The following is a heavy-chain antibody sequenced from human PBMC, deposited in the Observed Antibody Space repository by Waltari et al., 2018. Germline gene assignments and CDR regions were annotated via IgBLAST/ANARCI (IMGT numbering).Heavy chain of an antibody. V-gene: IGHV4-34*01. D-gene: IGHD3-3*01. CDR3: ARGRGITIFGVVTGRYYGMDV. CDR1: GGSFSGYY. J-gene: IGHJ6*02. Sequence: QVQLQQWGAGLLKPSETLSLTCAVYGGSFSGYYWSWIRQPPGKGLEWIGEINHSGSTNSNPSLKSRVTISVDTSKNQFSLKLSSVTAADTAVYYCARGRGITIFGVVTGRYYGMDVWGQGTTVTVSS. CDR2: INHSGST.